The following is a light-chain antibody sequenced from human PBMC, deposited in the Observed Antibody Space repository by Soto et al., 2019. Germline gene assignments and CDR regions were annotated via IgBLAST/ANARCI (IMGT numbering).Light chain of an antibody. CDR3: CSLTTSHTYV. CDR2: HVT. Sequence: QSALAQPASVSWSPGQSITISCTGTSSDIGHYDYVSWYQQHPGKAPKLMIYHVTHRPSGVSNRYSGSKSGNSASLTISGLQADDEADYYCCSLTTSHTYVFGSGTKVTVL. J-gene: IGLJ1*01. CDR1: SSDIGHYDY. V-gene: IGLV2-14*03.